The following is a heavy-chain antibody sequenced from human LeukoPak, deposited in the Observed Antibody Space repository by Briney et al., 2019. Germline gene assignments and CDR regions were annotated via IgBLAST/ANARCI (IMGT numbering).Heavy chain of an antibody. V-gene: IGHV1-18*04. Sequence: ASVKVSCKASGYIFKTYGISWVRQAPGQGLEWMGWINTYNGNTDYALKFQGRFTVTTDASTNTAYMEVRSLRSDDTAVFYCERDRSWIRGPKLDYFYYGLDVWGQGTTITVSS. D-gene: IGHD3-10*01. CDR2: INTYNGNT. CDR1: GYIFKTYG. CDR3: ERDRSWIRGPKLDYFYYGLDV. J-gene: IGHJ6*02.